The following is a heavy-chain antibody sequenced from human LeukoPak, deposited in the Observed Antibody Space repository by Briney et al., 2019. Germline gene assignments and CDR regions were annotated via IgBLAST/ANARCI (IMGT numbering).Heavy chain of an antibody. CDR1: GGSISSSSYY. Sequence: SSETLSLTCTVSGGSISSSSYYWGWIRQPPGKGLEWIGSIYYSGSTYYNPSLKSRVTISVDTSKNQFSLKLSSVTAADTAVYYCARVRWDYGSGSYSFWFDPWGQGTLVTVSS. J-gene: IGHJ5*02. CDR3: ARVRWDYGSGSYSFWFDP. D-gene: IGHD3-10*01. V-gene: IGHV4-39*07. CDR2: IYYSGST.